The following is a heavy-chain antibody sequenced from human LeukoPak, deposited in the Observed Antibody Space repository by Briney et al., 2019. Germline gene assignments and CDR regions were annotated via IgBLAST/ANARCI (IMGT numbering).Heavy chain of an antibody. CDR3: TRDSGAGDY. CDR2: ISTDGSIT. Sequence: GGSLRLSCAASGNYWMHWVRQAPGKGLVWVSRISTDGSITTYADSAKGRFTISRDNAKNTLYLQMNSLRAEDTAVYYCTRDSGAGDYWGQGTLVTVSS. D-gene: IGHD1-26*01. J-gene: IGHJ4*02. CDR1: GNYW. V-gene: IGHV3-74*01.